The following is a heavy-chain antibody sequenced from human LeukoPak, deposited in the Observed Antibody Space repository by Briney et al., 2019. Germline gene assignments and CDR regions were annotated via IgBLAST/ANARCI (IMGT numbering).Heavy chain of an antibody. D-gene: IGHD1-1*01. J-gene: IGHJ4*02. CDR3: ARELDSERRGGGY. CDR2: IKQDGSEK. V-gene: IGHV3-7*01. Sequence: PGGSLRLSCAASGFTFSDYYMSWVRQAPGKGLEWVANIKQDGSEKYYVDSVKGRFTISRDNAKNSLYLQMNSLRAEDTAVYYCARELDSERRGGGYWGQGTLVTVSS. CDR1: GFTFSDYY.